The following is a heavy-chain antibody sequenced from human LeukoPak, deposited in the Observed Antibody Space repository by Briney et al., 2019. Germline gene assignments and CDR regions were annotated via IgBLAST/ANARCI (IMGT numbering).Heavy chain of an antibody. V-gene: IGHV3-53*01. CDR1: GFPLHSNY. CDR2: NYSGGST. J-gene: IGHJ4*02. CDR3: ALDSGPYYFDY. Sequence: PGGSPRLPFPASGFPLHSNYLGWVRPAPGKGLGWVAVNYSGGSTYYADSVKGRFTISRDNSTNTLYLQMNSLRAEDTAVYYCALDSGPYYFDYWGQGTLVTVSS. D-gene: IGHD3/OR15-3a*01.